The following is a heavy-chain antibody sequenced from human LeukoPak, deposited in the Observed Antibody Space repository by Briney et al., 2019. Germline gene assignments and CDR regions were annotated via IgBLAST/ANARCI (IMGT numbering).Heavy chain of an antibody. D-gene: IGHD2-2*02. V-gene: IGHV3-21*01. CDR2: ISSSSSYI. J-gene: IGHJ4*02. Sequence: PGGSLRLSCAASGFTFSSYSMNWVRQAPGKGLEWVSSISSSSSYIYYADSVKGRFTISRDNAKNSLYLQMNSLRAEDTAVYYCARDRRDWACCSSTSCYIQQLVHFPLDYWGQGTLVTVSS. CDR1: GFTFSSYS. CDR3: ARDRRDWACCSSTSCYIQQLVHFPLDY.